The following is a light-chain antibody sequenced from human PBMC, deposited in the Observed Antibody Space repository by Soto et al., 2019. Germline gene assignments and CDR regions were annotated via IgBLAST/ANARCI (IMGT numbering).Light chain of an antibody. CDR2: RAS. V-gene: IGKV1-5*03. J-gene: IGKJ1*01. CDR3: QQYRSYST. CDR1: QSIEDL. Sequence: IQMTQSPATLSASVGDRVTITCRASQSIEDLLAWYQQKPGIAPKLLVYRASTLESGVPSRFSGSGSGTEFTLTTNSLQPDDFATYFCQQYRSYSTFGQGTKVEI.